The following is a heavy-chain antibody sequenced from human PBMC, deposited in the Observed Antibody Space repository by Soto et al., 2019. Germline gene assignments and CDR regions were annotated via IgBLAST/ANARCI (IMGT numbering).Heavy chain of an antibody. D-gene: IGHD2-2*02. CDR2: IYTSGST. J-gene: IGHJ5*02. CDR1: GGSISSYY. Sequence: SETLSLTCTVSGGSISSYYWSWIRQPAGKGLEWIGRIYTSGSTNYNPSLKSRVTMSVDTSKNQFSLKLSYVTAADTAVYYCAREGCSSTSCYTNRFDPWGQGTLVTVSS. CDR3: AREGCSSTSCYTNRFDP. V-gene: IGHV4-4*07.